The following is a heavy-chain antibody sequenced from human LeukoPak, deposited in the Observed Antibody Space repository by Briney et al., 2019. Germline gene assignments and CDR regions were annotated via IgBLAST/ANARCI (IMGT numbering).Heavy chain of an antibody. CDR2: ISGSGGST. J-gene: IGHJ6*02. CDR3: AKDGLRFLEWLLPNNYYYYGMDV. D-gene: IGHD3-3*01. Sequence: GGSLRLSCAASGFPLSSYWMHWVRQAPGKGLEWVSAISGSGGSTYYADSVKGRFTIFRDNSKNTLYLQMNSLRAEDTAVYYCAKDGLRFLEWLLPNNYYYYGMDVWGQGTTVTVSS. CDR1: GFPLSSYW. V-gene: IGHV3-23*01.